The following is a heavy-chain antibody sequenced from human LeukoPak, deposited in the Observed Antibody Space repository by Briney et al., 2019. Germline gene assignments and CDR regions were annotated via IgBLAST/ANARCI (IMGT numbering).Heavy chain of an antibody. D-gene: IGHD3-22*01. CDR2: INHSGST. CDR3: ASTPYYYDSSGYSGFDY. Sequence: PSETLSLTCAVYGGSFSGYYWSWIRQPPGKGLEWIGEINHSGSTNYNPSLKSRVTISVDTSKNQFSLKLSSVTAADTAVYYCASTPYYYDSSGYSGFDYWGQGTLVTVSS. V-gene: IGHV4-34*01. J-gene: IGHJ4*02. CDR1: GGSFSGYY.